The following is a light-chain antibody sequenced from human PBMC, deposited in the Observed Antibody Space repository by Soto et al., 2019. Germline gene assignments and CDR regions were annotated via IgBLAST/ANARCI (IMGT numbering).Light chain of an antibody. CDR2: DVS. V-gene: IGLV2-8*01. J-gene: IGLJ2*01. CDR3: SSYAGSNKKV. Sequence: QSVLTQPPSASGSPGQSVAISCTGTSSDVGGYNYVSWYQQHPGKAPKLMIYDVSKRPSGVPDRFSGSKSGNTASLTVSGLQAEDEADYYCSSYAGSNKKVFGGGTKVTVL. CDR1: SSDVGGYNY.